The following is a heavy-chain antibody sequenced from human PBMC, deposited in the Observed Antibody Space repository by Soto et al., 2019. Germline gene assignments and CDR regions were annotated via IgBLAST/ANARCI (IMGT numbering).Heavy chain of an antibody. D-gene: IGHD4-4*01. CDR1: GFTFSSYS. Sequence: EVQLVESGGGLVQPGGSLRLSCAASGFTFSSYSMNWVRQAPGKGLEWVSYISSSSSTIYYADSVKGRFTISRDNAKNSLYLQMNSLRDEDTAVYYCARKGEGRYSNCGMDVWGQGTTVTVSS. J-gene: IGHJ6*02. V-gene: IGHV3-48*02. CDR2: ISSSSSTI. CDR3: ARKGEGRYSNCGMDV.